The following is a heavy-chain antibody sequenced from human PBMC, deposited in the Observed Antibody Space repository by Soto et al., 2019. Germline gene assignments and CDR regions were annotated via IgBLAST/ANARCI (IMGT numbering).Heavy chain of an antibody. CDR3: ARYSPPPDRVRAYYYYYYMDV. CDR2: MNPNSGNT. CDR1: GYTFTSYD. V-gene: IGHV1-8*01. J-gene: IGHJ6*03. D-gene: IGHD2-15*01. Sequence: ASVKVSCKASGYTFTSYDINWVRQATGQGLEWMGWMNPNSGNTGYAQKFQGRVTMTRNTSMSTAYMELSSLRSEDTAVYYCARYSPPPDRVRAYYYYYYMDVWGKGTTVTVSS.